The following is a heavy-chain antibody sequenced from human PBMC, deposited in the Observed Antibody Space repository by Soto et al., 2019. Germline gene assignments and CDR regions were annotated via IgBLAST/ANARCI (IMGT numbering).Heavy chain of an antibody. CDR1: GDKFTTYW. D-gene: IGHD1-7*01. CDR3: ARRVTGTTTWFDP. CDR2: IYPGDSDT. V-gene: IGHV5-51*01. J-gene: IGHJ5*02. Sequence: GESLKISGRTSGDKFTTYWIGWVRQMPGKGLEWMGIIYPGDSDTRYSPSFHDQVIISADKSISTAYLQWSSLKASDTAIYYCARRVTGTTTWFDPWGQGTLVTVSS.